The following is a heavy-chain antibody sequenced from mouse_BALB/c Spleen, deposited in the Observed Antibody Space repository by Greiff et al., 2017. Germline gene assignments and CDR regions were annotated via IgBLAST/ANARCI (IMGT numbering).Heavy chain of an antibody. CDR2: ILPGSGST. D-gene: IGHD2-1*01. Sequence: VKLVESGAELMKPGASVKISCKATGYTFSSYWIEWVKQRPGHGLEWIGEILPGSGSTNYNEKFKGKATFTADTSSNTAYMQLSSLTSEDSAVYYCARGGGNYLYAMDYWGQGTSVTVSS. CDR1: GYTFSSYW. CDR3: ARGGGNYLYAMDY. V-gene: IGHV1-9*01. J-gene: IGHJ4*01.